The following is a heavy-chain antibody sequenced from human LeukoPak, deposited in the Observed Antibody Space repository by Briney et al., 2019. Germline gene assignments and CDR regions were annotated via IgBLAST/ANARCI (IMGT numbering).Heavy chain of an antibody. D-gene: IGHD6-19*01. CDR2: IKEDGSEK. J-gene: IGHJ4*02. CDR1: GFTFDNYW. CDR3: ARDGGSGWDY. Sequence: GGSLRLSCAASGFTFDNYWMNWVRQAPGKGLEWVANIKEDGSEKNYVDSVKGRFTISRDNAKNSLYLEMNSLRADDTAVYFCARDGGSGWDYWGQGTPVTVSS. V-gene: IGHV3-7*01.